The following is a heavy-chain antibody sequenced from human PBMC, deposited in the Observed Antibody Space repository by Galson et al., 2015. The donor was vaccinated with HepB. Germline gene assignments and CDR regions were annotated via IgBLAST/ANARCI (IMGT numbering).Heavy chain of an antibody. J-gene: IGHJ4*02. D-gene: IGHD4-17*01. CDR3: ASTRHDYGDYGAWNYFDY. CDR1: GGSISSYY. V-gene: IGHV4-4*07. Sequence: SETLSLTCTVSGGSISSYYWSWVRQPAGKGLEWFGRIYTSGSTNYNPSLKSRVTMSVDTSKNQFTLKLSSVTAADTAVYYCASTRHDYGDYGAWNYFDYWGQGTLVTVSS. CDR2: IYTSGST.